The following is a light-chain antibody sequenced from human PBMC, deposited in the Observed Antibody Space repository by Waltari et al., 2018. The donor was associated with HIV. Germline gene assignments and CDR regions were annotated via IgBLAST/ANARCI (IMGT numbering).Light chain of an antibody. CDR2: DAV. Sequence: SYVLERPLYPSVAPAQPARDTCGGSNIGRESEPWYHQKPGQAPMLVVYDAVDRPSAIPEGFSGSNSGNTATLTISRVEAEDEADYYCQVWDSGTYYVVFGGGTKLTVL. V-gene: IGLV3-21*02. CDR3: QVWDSGTYYVV. CDR1: NIGRES. J-gene: IGLJ2*01.